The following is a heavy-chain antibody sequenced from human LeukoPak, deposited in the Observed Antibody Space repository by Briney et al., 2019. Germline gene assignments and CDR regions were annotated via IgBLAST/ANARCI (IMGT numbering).Heavy chain of an antibody. Sequence: SETLSLTCTVSGYSISSGYYWGWIRQPPGKGLEWIGSIYHSGSTYYNPSLKSRVTISVDTSKNQFSLKLSSVTAADTAVYYCARGDYGDYEFPYWGQGTLVTVSS. CDR1: GYSISSGYY. D-gene: IGHD4-17*01. V-gene: IGHV4-38-2*02. J-gene: IGHJ4*02. CDR2: IYHSGST. CDR3: ARGDYGDYEFPY.